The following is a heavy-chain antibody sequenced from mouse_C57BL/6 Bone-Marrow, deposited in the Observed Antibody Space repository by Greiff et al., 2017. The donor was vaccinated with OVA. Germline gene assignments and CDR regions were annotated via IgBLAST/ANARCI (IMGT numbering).Heavy chain of an antibody. Sequence: VKLMESGPGLVQPSQSLSITCTVSGFSLTSYGVHWVRQSPGKGLEWLGVIWSGGSTDYNAAFISRLSISKDNSKSQVFFKMNSLQADDTAIYYCARKANGSPWYFDVWGTGTTVTVSS. J-gene: IGHJ1*03. CDR1: GFSLTSYG. V-gene: IGHV2-2*01. CDR3: ARKANGSPWYFDV. CDR2: IWSGGST. D-gene: IGHD1-1*01.